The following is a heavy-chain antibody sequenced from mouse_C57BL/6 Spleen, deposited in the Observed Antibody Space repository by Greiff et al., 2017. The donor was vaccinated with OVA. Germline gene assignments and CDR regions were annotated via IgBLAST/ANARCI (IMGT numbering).Heavy chain of an antibody. CDR3: ASEDGNYAFAY. Sequence: VKLQESGPGLVAPSQSLSITCTVSGFSLTSYGVDWVRQSPGKGLEWLGVIWGVGSTNYNSALKSRLSISKDNSKSQVFLKMNSLQTDDTAMYYCASEDGNYAFAYWGQGTLVTVSA. V-gene: IGHV2-6*01. D-gene: IGHD2-1*01. CDR2: IWGVGST. CDR1: GFSLTSYG. J-gene: IGHJ3*01.